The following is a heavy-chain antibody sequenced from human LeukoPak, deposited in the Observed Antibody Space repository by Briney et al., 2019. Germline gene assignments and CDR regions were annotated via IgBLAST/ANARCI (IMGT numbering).Heavy chain of an antibody. Sequence: PSETLSLTCTVSGVSISSSSYYWGWIRQPPGKGLEWIGSIYYSGSTYYNPPLKSRVTISVDTSKNQFSLKLSSVTAADTAVYYCARRYCSGGSCYYFDYWGQGTLVTVSS. CDR2: IYYSGST. CDR3: ARRYCSGGSCYYFDY. CDR1: GVSISSSSYY. V-gene: IGHV4-39*01. D-gene: IGHD2-15*01. J-gene: IGHJ4*02.